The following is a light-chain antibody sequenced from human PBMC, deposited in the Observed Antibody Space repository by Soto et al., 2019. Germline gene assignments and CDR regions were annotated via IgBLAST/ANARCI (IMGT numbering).Light chain of an antibody. J-gene: IGLJ3*02. Sequence: QSALTQPASVSGSPGQSITISCTATGSDIGSYNYVSWYQHHPGKAPKLMIYEVTNRPSGVSNRFSGSKSGNTASLTISGXXXXXXXXXYCSSYTSSSTPNWVFGGGTKLTV. CDR1: GSDIGSYNY. CDR3: SSYTSSSTPNWV. V-gene: IGLV2-14*01. CDR2: EVT.